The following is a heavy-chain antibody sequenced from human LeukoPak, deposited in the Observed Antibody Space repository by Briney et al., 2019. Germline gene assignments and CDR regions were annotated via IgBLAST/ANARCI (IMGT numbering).Heavy chain of an antibody. J-gene: IGHJ4*02. CDR3: AKSGRDGDYSYFDY. D-gene: IGHD4-17*01. CDR1: GFTFRSYG. CDR2: ISYETSNK. Sequence: PGMSLRLSCAATGFTFRSYGMHWVRQAPGKGLEWVALISYETSNKYYADSVKGRFIISRDNSKNTLYLQMNSLRIEDTAVYYCAKSGRDGDYSYFDYWGQGTLATVSS. V-gene: IGHV3-30*18.